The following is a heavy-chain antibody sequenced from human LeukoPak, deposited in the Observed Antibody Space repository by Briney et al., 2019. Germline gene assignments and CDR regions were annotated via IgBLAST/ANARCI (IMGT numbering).Heavy chain of an antibody. V-gene: IGHV4-59*08. CDR2: IYYSGST. J-gene: IGHJ4*02. D-gene: IGHD1-26*01. CDR3: ARHNGSSTHYFDC. Sequence: SETLSLTCTVSGGSISSYYWSWIRQPPGKGPEWIGFIYYSGSTNYKSSLKSRVTISVDTSKNQFSLKLSSVTAADTAVYYCARHNGSSTHYFDCRREGTLVGVSS. CDR1: GGSISSYY.